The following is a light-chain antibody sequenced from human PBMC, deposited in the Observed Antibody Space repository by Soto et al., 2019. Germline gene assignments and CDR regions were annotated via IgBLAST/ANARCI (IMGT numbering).Light chain of an antibody. Sequence: EIVLTQSPGTLSLSPGERATLSCRASQSVSSNFLAWYQQKPGQAPRLLIYGASNRATGFPDRFSGSGSGTEFTLNITRLEPEDFAVYFCQQYGSSPRTFGQGTKVEIK. J-gene: IGKJ1*01. CDR2: GAS. V-gene: IGKV3-20*01. CDR1: QSVSSNF. CDR3: QQYGSSPRT.